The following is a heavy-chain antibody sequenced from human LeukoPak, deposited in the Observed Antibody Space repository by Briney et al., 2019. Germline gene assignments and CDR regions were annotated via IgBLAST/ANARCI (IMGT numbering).Heavy chain of an antibody. CDR2: INHSGST. V-gene: IGHV4-34*01. D-gene: IGHD6-13*01. Sequence: SETLSLTCAVYGGSFSGYYWSWIRQPPGNGLEWIGEINHSGSTNYNPSLKSRVTISVDTSKNQFSLKLSSVTAADTAVYYCARGDSSWYFDYWGQGTLVTVSS. CDR1: GGSFSGYY. CDR3: ARGDSSWYFDY. J-gene: IGHJ4*02.